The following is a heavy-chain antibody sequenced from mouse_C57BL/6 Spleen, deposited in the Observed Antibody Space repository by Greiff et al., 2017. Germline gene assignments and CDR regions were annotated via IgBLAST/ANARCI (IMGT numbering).Heavy chain of an antibody. D-gene: IGHD1-1*01. CDR2: IDPSDSYT. Sequence: QVHVKQPGAELVMPGASVKLSCKASGYTFTSYWMHWVKQRPGQGLEWIGEIDPSDSYTNYNQKFKGKSTLTVDKSSSTAYMQLSSLTSEDSAVYYCARGYYGSRTDFDYWGQGTTLTVSS. CDR1: GYTFTSYW. V-gene: IGHV1-69*01. CDR3: ARGYYGSRTDFDY. J-gene: IGHJ2*01.